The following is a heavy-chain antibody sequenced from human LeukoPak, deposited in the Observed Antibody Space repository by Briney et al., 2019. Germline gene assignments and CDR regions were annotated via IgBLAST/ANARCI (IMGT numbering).Heavy chain of an antibody. J-gene: IGHJ4*02. V-gene: IGHV3-73*01. CDR1: GFTFSGSA. CDR3: ATIGTGDYREDS. D-gene: IGHD3/OR15-3a*01. Sequence: PGGSLRLSCAASGFTFSGSAMHWVRQASGKGLEWVGRIRSKTNSYATSYAASVKGRFALSRDDSKNTAYLQMNSLKTEDTALYYCATIGTGDYREDSWGQGTLVTVSS. CDR2: IRSKTNSYAT.